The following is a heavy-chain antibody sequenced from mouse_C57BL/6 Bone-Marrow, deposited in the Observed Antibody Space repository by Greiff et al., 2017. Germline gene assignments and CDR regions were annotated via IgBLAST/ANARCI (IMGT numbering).Heavy chain of an antibody. CDR3: ARKRSLITTVVATDFYAMDY. D-gene: IGHD1-1*01. V-gene: IGHV2-2*01. CDR1: GFSLTSYG. Sequence: VQLKESGPGLVQPSQSLSITCTVSGFSLTSYGVHWVRQSPGKGLEWLGVLWSGGSTDYNAAFISRLSISKDNSKSQVFFKMNSLQADDTAIYYCARKRSLITTVVATDFYAMDYWGQGTSVTVSS. CDR2: LWSGGST. J-gene: IGHJ4*01.